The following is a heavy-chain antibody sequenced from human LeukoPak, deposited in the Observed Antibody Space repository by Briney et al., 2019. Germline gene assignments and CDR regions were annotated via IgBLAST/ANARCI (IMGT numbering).Heavy chain of an antibody. CDR1: GFTVSTNY. J-gene: IGHJ4*02. Sequence: GGSLRLSCAASGFTVSTNYINWVRQAPGKGLEWVSVIYSGGSTYYADSVKGRFTISRDTSKNTVYLQMNNLRVEDTAVYYCARGGFFDYWGQGTLVTVSS. CDR3: ARGGFFDY. D-gene: IGHD2-15*01. CDR2: IYSGGST. V-gene: IGHV3-53*01.